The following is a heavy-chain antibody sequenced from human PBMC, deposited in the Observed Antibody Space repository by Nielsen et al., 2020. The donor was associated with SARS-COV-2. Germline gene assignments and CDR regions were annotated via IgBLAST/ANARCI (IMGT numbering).Heavy chain of an antibody. Sequence: LSLTCAASGFTFSSYWMSWVRQAPGKGLEWVANIKQDGSEKYYVDSVKGRFTISRDNAKNSLYLQMNSLRAEDTAVYYCARDMSSGYLDYWGQGSLVTVSS. CDR1: GFTFSSYW. CDR3: ARDMSSGYLDY. V-gene: IGHV3-7*01. CDR2: IKQDGSEK. J-gene: IGHJ4*02. D-gene: IGHD3-22*01.